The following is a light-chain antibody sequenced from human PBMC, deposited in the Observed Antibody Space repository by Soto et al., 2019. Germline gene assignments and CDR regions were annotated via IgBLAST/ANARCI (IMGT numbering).Light chain of an antibody. Sequence: LVLTQSPATLSLSPGERATLSCRASQSVSIYLAWYQQQPGQAPRLLIYDASNRATGIPARFSGSGSGADFTLTISRLEPEDFAVYYCRQGSTWPLTVGQGTRVEIK. CDR3: RQGSTWPLT. CDR2: DAS. V-gene: IGKV3-11*01. CDR1: QSVSIY. J-gene: IGKJ1*01.